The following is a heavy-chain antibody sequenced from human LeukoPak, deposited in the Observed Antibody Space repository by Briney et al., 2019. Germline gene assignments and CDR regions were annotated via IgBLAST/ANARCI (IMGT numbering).Heavy chain of an antibody. CDR3: AKGVVVAPDVTPFDY. CDR1: GFTFSSYA. CDR2: ISGRGASK. V-gene: IGHV3-23*01. Sequence: GGSLRLSCAASGFTFSSYAMSWVRQAPGKGLEWVSAISGRGASKYYADSVKGRFTISRDNSKNTLYLQMNSLRAEDTAVYYCAKGVVVAPDVTPFDYWGQGTLVTVSS. D-gene: IGHD2-2*01. J-gene: IGHJ4*02.